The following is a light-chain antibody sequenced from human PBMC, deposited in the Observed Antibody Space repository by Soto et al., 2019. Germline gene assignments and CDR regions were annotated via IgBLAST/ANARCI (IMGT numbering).Light chain of an antibody. Sequence: EIVLTPSPGTLSLSPGDSATLSCGASQSVSSRFLAWSQQKPGRAPRVLIYDASTRATGVPDRFSGSGSGTDFTLTISRLEPEDFAVYYCQQYGGSPVTFGQGTRLE. CDR1: QSVSSRF. V-gene: IGKV3D-20*01. CDR3: QQYGGSPVT. J-gene: IGKJ5*01. CDR2: DAS.